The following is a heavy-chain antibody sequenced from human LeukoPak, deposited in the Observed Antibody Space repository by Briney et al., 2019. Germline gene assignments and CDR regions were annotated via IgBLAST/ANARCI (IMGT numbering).Heavy chain of an antibody. Sequence: GGSLRLSCAASGFTFSSYGMHWVRQAPGKGLEWVAVIWYDGSNKYYADSVKGRFTISRDNAKNSLYLQMNSLRAEDTAVYYCARDLFYQLLAKGAYYYYMDVWGKGTTVTVSS. D-gene: IGHD2-2*01. J-gene: IGHJ6*03. CDR1: GFTFSSYG. CDR3: ARDLFYQLLAKGAYYYYMDV. CDR2: IWYDGSNK. V-gene: IGHV3-33*01.